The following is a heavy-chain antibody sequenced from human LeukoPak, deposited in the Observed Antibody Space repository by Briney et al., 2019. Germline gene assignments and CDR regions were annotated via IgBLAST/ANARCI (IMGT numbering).Heavy chain of an antibody. J-gene: IGHJ4*02. CDR1: GFTFSSYS. CDR2: ISSSSSYI. CDR3: AKSYNWNDGIFDY. V-gene: IGHV3-21*04. D-gene: IGHD1-20*01. Sequence: QPGGSLRLSCAASGFTFSSYSMNWVRQAPGKGLEWVSSISSSSSYIYYADSVKGRFTISRDNSKNTLYLQMNSLRAEDTAVYYCAKSYNWNDGIFDYWGQGTLVTVSS.